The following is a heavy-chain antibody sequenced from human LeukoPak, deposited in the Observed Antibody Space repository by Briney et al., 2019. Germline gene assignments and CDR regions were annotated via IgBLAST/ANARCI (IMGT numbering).Heavy chain of an antibody. J-gene: IGHJ4*02. CDR3: ARGWGYYFDY. CDR2: IYYSGST. V-gene: IGHV4-59*01. Sequence: PSETLSLTCTASGGSISSYYWSWIRQPPGKGLEWIGYIYYSGSTNYNPSLKSRVTISVDTSKNQFSLKLSSVTAADTAVYYCARGWGYYFDYWGQGTLVTVSS. D-gene: IGHD7-27*01. CDR1: GGSISSYY.